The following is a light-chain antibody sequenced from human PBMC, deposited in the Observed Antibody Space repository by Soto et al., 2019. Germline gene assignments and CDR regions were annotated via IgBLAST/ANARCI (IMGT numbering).Light chain of an antibody. CDR3: NSYTGSSTYV. J-gene: IGLJ1*01. V-gene: IGLV2-18*02. Sequence: QSALTQPPSVSGSPGQSVAISCTGTSSDVSSYNRVSWYQQPPGAAPKLMIYEVSNRPSGVPDRFSGSKSGNTASLTISGLQAEDEADYYCNSYTGSSTYVFGTGTKLTVL. CDR2: EVS. CDR1: SSDVSSYNR.